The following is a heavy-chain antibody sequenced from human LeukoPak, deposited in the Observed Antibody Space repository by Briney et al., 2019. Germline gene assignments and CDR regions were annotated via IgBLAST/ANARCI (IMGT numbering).Heavy chain of an antibody. V-gene: IGHV5-51*01. D-gene: IGHD3-10*01. CDR1: GYIFTSYW. J-gene: IGHJ5*02. Sequence: GESLKISCKGSGYIFTSYWIGWVRQMPGKGLEWMGIIYPGDSDTRYSPSFQDQVTISADKSISTAYLQWSSLKASDTAMYYCARHIPPLTLWFGELFHPGWFDPWGQGTLVTVSS. CDR3: ARHIPPLTLWFGELFHPGWFDP. CDR2: IYPGDSDT.